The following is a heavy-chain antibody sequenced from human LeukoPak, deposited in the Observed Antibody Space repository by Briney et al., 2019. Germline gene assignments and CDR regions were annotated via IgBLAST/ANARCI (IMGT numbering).Heavy chain of an antibody. D-gene: IGHD5-24*01. CDR1: GGSISSYY. J-gene: IGHJ4*02. CDR2: IYSSGST. V-gene: IGHV4-59*01. CDR3: ARTRRDGYFDY. Sequence: PSETLSLTCTVSGGSISSYYWSWIRQPPGKGLEWVGYIYSSGSTNYDPSLKSRVTISIDTSKNQFSLKLSSVTAADTAVCYCARTRRDGYFDYWGQGTLVTVSS.